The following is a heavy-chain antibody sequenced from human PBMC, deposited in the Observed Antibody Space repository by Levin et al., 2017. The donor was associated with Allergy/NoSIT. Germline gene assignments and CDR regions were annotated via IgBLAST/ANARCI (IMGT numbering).Heavy chain of an antibody. Sequence: VASVKVSCKASGYTFTSYDFSWVRQAPGQGLEWMGWISRYNGNTNYAQKLRGRVTLTTDTSTSTAYMELRSLRSDDTAVYYCARGSTGPGFDYWGQGTLVTVSS. CDR2: ISRYNGNT. CDR1: GYTFTSYD. CDR3: ARGSTGPGFDY. D-gene: IGHD2-2*01. V-gene: IGHV1-18*01. J-gene: IGHJ4*02.